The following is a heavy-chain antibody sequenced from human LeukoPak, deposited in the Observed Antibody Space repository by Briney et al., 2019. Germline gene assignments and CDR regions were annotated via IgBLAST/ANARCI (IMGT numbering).Heavy chain of an antibody. J-gene: IGHJ2*01. V-gene: IGHV4-4*07. D-gene: IGHD4-17*01. CDR1: GGSISSYY. CDR2: IYTSGST. CDR3: ARMTTVTTRWYFDL. Sequence: PSETLSLTCTVSGGSISSYYWTWIRQPAGKGLEWIGRIYTSGSTNYNPSLKSRVTISVDKSKKQFSLKVNSVTATDTAVYYCARMTTVTTRWYFDLWGRGTLITVSS.